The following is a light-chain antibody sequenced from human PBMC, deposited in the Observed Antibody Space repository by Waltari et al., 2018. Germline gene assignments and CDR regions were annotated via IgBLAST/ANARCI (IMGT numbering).Light chain of an antibody. Sequence: DIQMTQSPSSLSASAGDTVTISCRASQGISTSLSWYQQRPGQTPKRLIYGASGLESGFPSRFSGRRSATDFTLTINSLQPEDFTTYYCLQYNSPPFSFGQGTKVEIK. CDR3: LQYNSPPFS. V-gene: IGKV1-17*01. CDR1: QGISTS. J-gene: IGKJ2*03. CDR2: GAS.